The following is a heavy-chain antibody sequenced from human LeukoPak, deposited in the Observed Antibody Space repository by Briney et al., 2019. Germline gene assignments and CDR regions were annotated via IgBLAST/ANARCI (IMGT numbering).Heavy chain of an antibody. Sequence: GGSLRLSCAASGFTFSSYWMSWVRQAPGKGLEWVANIKQDGSEKYYVDSVKGRFTISGDNAKNSLYLQMNSLRAEDTAVYYCARDGPYYGSGSYFHWGQGTLVTVSS. CDR1: GFTFSSYW. V-gene: IGHV3-7*01. CDR2: IKQDGSEK. CDR3: ARDGPYYGSGSYFH. J-gene: IGHJ4*02. D-gene: IGHD3-10*01.